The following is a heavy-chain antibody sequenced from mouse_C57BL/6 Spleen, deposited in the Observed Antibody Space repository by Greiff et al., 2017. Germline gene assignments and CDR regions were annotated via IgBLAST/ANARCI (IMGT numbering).Heavy chain of an antibody. D-gene: IGHD4-1*01. J-gene: IGHJ3*01. V-gene: IGHV1-9*01. CDR2: ILPGSGST. Sequence: VKLQESGAELMKPGASVKLSCKATGYTFTGYWIEWVKQRPGHGLELIGEILPGSGSTTYNEKFKGKATFTADTSSNTAYMQLSSLTTEDSAIYYCAKDRELGLFAYWGQGTLVTVSA. CDR3: AKDRELGLFAY. CDR1: GYTFTGYW.